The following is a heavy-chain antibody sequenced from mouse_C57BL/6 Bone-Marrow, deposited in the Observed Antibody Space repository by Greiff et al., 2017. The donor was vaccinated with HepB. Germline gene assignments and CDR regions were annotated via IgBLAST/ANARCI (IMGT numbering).Heavy chain of an antibody. CDR3: AREGIYYYGSSPFAY. V-gene: IGHV5-17*01. D-gene: IGHD1-1*01. CDR1: GFTFSDYG. CDR2: ISSGSSTI. Sequence: EVMLVESGGGLVKPGGSLKLSCAASGFTFSDYGMHWVRQAPEKGLEWVAYISSGSSTIYYADTVKGRFTISRDNAKNTLFLQMTSLRSEDTAMYYCAREGIYYYGSSPFAYWGQGTLVTVSA. J-gene: IGHJ3*01.